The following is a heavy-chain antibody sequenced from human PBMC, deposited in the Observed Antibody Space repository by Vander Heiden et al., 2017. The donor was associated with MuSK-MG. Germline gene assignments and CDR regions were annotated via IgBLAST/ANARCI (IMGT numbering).Heavy chain of an antibody. V-gene: IGHV3-30*04. CDR2: ISYDGSNK. CDR1: GFTFSSYA. D-gene: IGHD6-19*01. J-gene: IGHJ4*02. CDR3: ARDEEGGWSELFDY. Sequence: QVQLVESGGGVVQPGRSLRLSRAASGFTFSSYAMHWVRQAPGKGLEWVAVISYDGSNKYYADSVKGRFTISRDNSKNTLYLQMNSLRAEDTAVYYCARDEEGGWSELFDYWGQGTLVTVSS.